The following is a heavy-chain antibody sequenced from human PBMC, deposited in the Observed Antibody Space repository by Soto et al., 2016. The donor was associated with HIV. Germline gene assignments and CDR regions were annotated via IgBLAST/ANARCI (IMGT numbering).Heavy chain of an antibody. CDR1: GFTFSNAW. D-gene: IGHD1-26*01. J-gene: IGHJ4*02. Sequence: EVQLVESGGGLVKPGGSLRLSCAASGFTFSNAWMSWVRQAPGKGLEWVGRIKSKTDGGTTDYAAPVKGRFTISRDDSKNTLYLQMNSLKTEDTAVYYCTTHQKAIVGATRVDYWGQGTLVTVSS. CDR3: TTHQKAIVGATRVDY. CDR2: IKSKTDGGTT. V-gene: IGHV3-15*01.